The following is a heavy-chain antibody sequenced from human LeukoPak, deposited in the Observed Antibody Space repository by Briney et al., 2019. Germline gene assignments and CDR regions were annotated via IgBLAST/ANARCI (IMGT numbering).Heavy chain of an antibody. CDR1: GFSISNSA. CDR2: ISGSGGST. Sequence: GGSLRLSCAASGFSISNSAMSWVRQAPGKGLEWVSAISGSGGSTYYADSVKGRFTISRDNSKNTLYLQMNSLRAEDTAVYYCAKPLMVRGANFDYWGQGTLVTVSS. V-gene: IGHV3-23*01. D-gene: IGHD3-10*01. J-gene: IGHJ4*02. CDR3: AKPLMVRGANFDY.